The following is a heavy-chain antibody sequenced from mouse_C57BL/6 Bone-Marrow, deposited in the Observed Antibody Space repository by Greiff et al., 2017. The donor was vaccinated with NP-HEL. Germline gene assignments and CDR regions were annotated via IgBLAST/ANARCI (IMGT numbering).Heavy chain of an antibody. J-gene: IGHJ2*01. Sequence: EVQWVESGGDLVKPGGSLKLSCAASGFTFSSYGMSWVRQTPDKRLEWVATISSGGSYTYYPDSVKGRFTISRDNAKNTLYLQMSSLKSEDTAMYYCARHGGLEYFDYWGQGTTLTVSS. CDR3: ARHGGLEYFDY. CDR2: ISSGGSYT. V-gene: IGHV5-6*01. CDR1: GFTFSSYG.